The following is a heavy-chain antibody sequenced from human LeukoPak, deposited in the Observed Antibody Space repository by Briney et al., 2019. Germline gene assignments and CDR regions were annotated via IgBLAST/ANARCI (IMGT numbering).Heavy chain of an antibody. Sequence: GGSLRLSSAASGFTFSNYAMSWVRQAPGKGLEWVSAISGRDSGTYYADSVKGRFTISRDNSRNTLYLQMNSLRAEDTAVYYCAKWGDYDILTGYYDSDYWGQGTQVTVSS. V-gene: IGHV3-23*01. CDR3: AKWGDYDILTGYYDSDY. J-gene: IGHJ4*02. CDR2: ISGRDSGT. D-gene: IGHD3-9*01. CDR1: GFTFSNYA.